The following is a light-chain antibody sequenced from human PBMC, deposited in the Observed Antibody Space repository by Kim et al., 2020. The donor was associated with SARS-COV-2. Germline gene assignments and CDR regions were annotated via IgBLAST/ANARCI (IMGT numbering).Light chain of an antibody. Sequence: EIVLTQSPGTLSLSPGERATLSCRASQRVSSTYLAWYQQTPGQAPRLLIYGASSRATGIPDRFSGSGSGTDFTLTISRLEPEDFAVYYCQQYGTSPLTCGGGTKLEI. CDR3: QQYGTSPLT. J-gene: IGKJ4*01. V-gene: IGKV3-20*01. CDR2: GAS. CDR1: QRVSSTY.